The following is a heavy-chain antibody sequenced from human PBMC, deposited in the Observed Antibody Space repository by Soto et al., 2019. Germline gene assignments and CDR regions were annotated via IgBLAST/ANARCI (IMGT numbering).Heavy chain of an antibody. V-gene: IGHV4-59*12. CDR2: IYYSGST. J-gene: IGHJ4*02. D-gene: IGHD3-10*01. CDR1: GGSFSPNY. CDR3: ARGPGTMAKIDY. Sequence: SETLSLTCTVSGGSFSPNYWSWIRQPPGKGLEWVGYIYYSGSTYYNPSLKSRVTISVDTSKNQFSLKLSSVTAADTAVYYCARGPGTMAKIDYWGQGTLVTVSS.